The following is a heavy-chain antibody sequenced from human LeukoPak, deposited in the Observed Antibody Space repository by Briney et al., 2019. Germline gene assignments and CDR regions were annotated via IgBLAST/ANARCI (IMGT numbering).Heavy chain of an antibody. D-gene: IGHD4-17*01. V-gene: IGHV1-24*01. J-gene: IGHJ4*02. CDR3: ATDPTTVTTLGYY. Sequence: ASVKVSCKVSGYTLTELPMHWVRQAPGKGLEWMGGFDPEDGETIYAQKFQGRVTMTEDTSTDTAYMELSSLRSEDTAVYYCATDPTTVTTLGYYWGQGTLVTVSS. CDR2: FDPEDGET. CDR1: GYTLTELP.